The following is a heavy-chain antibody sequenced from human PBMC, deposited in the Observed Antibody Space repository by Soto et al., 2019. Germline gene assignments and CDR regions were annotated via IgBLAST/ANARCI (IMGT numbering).Heavy chain of an antibody. D-gene: IGHD3-3*01. V-gene: IGHV4-4*07. CDR2: IYTSGST. J-gene: IGHJ6*02. CDR3: ARSGGITIFGVVSYYYGMDV. Sequence: QVQLQESGPGLVKPSETLSLTCTVSGGSISSYYWSWIRQPAGKGLEWIGRIYTSGSTNYNPSLKSRVTMSVATSKNQFSLKLSSVTAADTAVYYCARSGGITIFGVVSYYYGMDVWGQGTTVTVSS. CDR1: GGSISSYY.